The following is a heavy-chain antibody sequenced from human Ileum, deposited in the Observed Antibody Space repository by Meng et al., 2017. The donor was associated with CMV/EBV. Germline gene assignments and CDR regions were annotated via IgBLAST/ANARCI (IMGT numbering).Heavy chain of an antibody. J-gene: IGHJ5*02. CDR3: ARKYNWLDP. V-gene: IGHV3-48*03. Sequence: GESLKISCVGSGFTFSSYEMNWVRQAPEKGLEWVSYISSSGSTIYYADSVKGRFTSSRDNANNSLYLQMNSLRAEETAVYYCARKYNWLDPWGQGTLVTVSS. CDR1: GFTFSSYE. CDR2: ISSSGSTI.